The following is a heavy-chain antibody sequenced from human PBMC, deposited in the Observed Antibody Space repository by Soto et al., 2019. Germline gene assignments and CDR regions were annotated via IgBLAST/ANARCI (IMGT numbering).Heavy chain of an antibody. CDR3: ARQDSAAVPAGGRKEGWFDP. D-gene: IGHD2-2*01. J-gene: IGHJ5*02. CDR2: IIPILGIA. Sequence: ASVKVSCKASGGTFSSYTISWVRQAPGQGLEWMGRIIPILGIANYAQKFQGRVTITADKSTSTAYMELSSLRSEDTAVYYCARQDSAAVPAGGRKEGWFDPWGQGTLVTVSS. V-gene: IGHV1-69*02. CDR1: GGTFSSYT.